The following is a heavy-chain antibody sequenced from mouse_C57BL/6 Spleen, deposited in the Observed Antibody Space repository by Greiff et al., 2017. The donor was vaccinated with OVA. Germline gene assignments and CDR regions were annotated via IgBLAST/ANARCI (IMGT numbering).Heavy chain of an antibody. CDR2: IDPSDSYT. D-gene: IGHD3-1*01. CDR1: GYTFTSYW. V-gene: IGHV1-69*01. J-gene: IGHJ2*01. CDR3: ARSGVPYYFDY. Sequence: VQLQQPGAELVMPGASVKLSCKASGYTFTSYWMHWVKQRPGQGLEWIGEIDPSDSYTNYNQKFKGKSTLTVDKSSSTAYMQLSSLTSEDSAVDYCARSGVPYYFDYWGQGTTLTVSS.